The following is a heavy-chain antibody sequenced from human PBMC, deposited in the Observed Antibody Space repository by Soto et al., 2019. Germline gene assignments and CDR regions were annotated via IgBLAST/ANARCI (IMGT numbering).Heavy chain of an antibody. Sequence: GGSLRLSCAASGMSFTSYWIHWVRQDPGKGLVWVSRINNDGTSTNYADSVKGRFTISRDNAKNTVFLQMNSLRAEDTGVYYCARDNFYYGLDVWGQGATVTVPS. CDR2: INNDGTST. J-gene: IGHJ6*02. V-gene: IGHV3-74*01. CDR3: ARDNFYYGLDV. CDR1: GMSFTSYW.